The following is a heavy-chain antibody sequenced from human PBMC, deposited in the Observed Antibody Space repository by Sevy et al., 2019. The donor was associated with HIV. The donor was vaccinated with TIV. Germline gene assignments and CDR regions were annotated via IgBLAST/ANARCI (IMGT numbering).Heavy chain of an antibody. V-gene: IGHV4-59*01. CDR2: IHYTGSA. Sequence: SETLSLTCTVSGGSISSYYWSWIRQPPGKGLEYIGYIHYTGSANYNPPRKSRVTISVDTSKNQFSLRLSSVTATDTAVYYGTRAPPVRRGDDSLNWFDPWGQGSLVTVSS. J-gene: IGHJ5*02. D-gene: IGHD5-12*01. CDR3: TRAPPVRRGDDSLNWFDP. CDR1: GGSISSYY.